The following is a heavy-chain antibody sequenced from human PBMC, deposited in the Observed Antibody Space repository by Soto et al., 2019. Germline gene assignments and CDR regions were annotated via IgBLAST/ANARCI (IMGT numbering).Heavy chain of an antibody. CDR2: IYYSGST. J-gene: IGHJ5*02. V-gene: IGHV4-39*01. CDR3: ARRNSSSWSWFDP. Sequence: SETLSLTCTVSGGSISSSSYYWGWIRQPPGKGLEWIGSIYYSGSTYYKTSLKSRDNISVDTSKNQFSLKLSFVTAADTAVYYCARRNSSSWSWFDPWGQGTLVTVSS. D-gene: IGHD6-13*01. CDR1: GGSISSSSYY.